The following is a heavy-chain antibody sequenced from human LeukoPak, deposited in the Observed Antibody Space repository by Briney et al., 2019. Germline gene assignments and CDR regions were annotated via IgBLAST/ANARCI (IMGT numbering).Heavy chain of an antibody. J-gene: IGHJ4*02. CDR2: ISGTTGKT. CDR3: AKGGGETTVEVSAAGVFQY. D-gene: IGHD4-11*01. Sequence: PGGSLRLSCGATGFTFSNYIMSWVRQGPGKGLEWISGISGTTGKTYYADSVKGRFSVSRDNSKNTLYLQMDRLRAGDTAVYYCAKGGGETTVEVSAAGVFQYWGQGTLVTVSS. CDR1: GFTFSNYI. V-gene: IGHV3-23*01.